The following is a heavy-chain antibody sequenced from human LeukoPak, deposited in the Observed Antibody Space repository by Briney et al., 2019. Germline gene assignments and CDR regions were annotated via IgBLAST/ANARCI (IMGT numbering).Heavy chain of an antibody. CDR2: IIPIFGTA. J-gene: IGHJ3*02. V-gene: IGHV1-69*05. D-gene: IGHD6-6*01. CDR1: GGTFSSYA. Sequence: SVKVSCKASGGTFSSYAISWVRQAPGQGLEWMGGIIPIFGTANYAQKFQGRVTITTDESTSTAYMELSSLRSEDTAVYYCAGLIAARPHAFDIWGQGTMVTVSS. CDR3: AGLIAARPHAFDI.